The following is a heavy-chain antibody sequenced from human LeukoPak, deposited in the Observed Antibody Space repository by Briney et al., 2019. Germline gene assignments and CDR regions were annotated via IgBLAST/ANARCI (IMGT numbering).Heavy chain of an antibody. CDR1: GFTFSSYS. V-gene: IGHV3-48*02. Sequence: SGGSLRLSCAASGFTFSSYSMNWVRQAPGKGLEWVSYISSSSTIYYADSVRGRFTISRDNAKNSLYLQMNSLRDEDTAVYYCARGGGFDENVLLWFGELSYWGQGTLVTVSS. J-gene: IGHJ4*02. CDR3: ARGGGFDENVLLWFGELSY. CDR2: ISSSSTI. D-gene: IGHD3-10*01.